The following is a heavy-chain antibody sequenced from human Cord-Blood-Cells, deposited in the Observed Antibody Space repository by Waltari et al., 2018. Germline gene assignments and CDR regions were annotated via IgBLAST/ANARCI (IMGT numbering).Heavy chain of an antibody. D-gene: IGHD1-26*01. CDR3: ARVYSGSFLFDY. Sequence: QVQLQQWGAGLLKPSETLSLTCAVDGGSFSGYYWSWIRQPPGKGLKWIGEINHSRSDNSNPSLKSRVTISVDTSKTQFSLKLSSVTAADTAVYYCARVYSGSFLFDYWGQGTLFTVSS. CDR1: GGSFSGYY. V-gene: IGHV4-34*01. J-gene: IGHJ4*02. CDR2: INHSRSD.